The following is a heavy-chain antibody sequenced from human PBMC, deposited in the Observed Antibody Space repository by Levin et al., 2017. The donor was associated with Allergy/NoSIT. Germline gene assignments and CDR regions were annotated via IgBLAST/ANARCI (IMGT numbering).Heavy chain of an antibody. CDR1: GFTFSTYS. D-gene: IGHD6-19*01. CDR2: VSYDGKRK. CDR3: ARGKSTAVAAYYIDY. V-gene: IGHV3-30*04. J-gene: IGHJ4*02. Sequence: GGSLRLSCAASGFTFSTYSMHWVRQAPGKALEWVTLVSYDGKRKYYADSVKGRFTISRDTSRNTLYLQMNSLSADDTAVYYCARGKSTAVAAYYIDYWGQGTLVTVSS.